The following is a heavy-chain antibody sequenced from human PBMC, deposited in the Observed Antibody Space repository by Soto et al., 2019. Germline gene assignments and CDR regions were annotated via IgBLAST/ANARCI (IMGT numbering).Heavy chain of an antibody. CDR1: GGSFSCYD. CDR2: VNHSGST. CDR3: ARGWSGLVIIRFDP. J-gene: IGHJ5*02. V-gene: IGHV4-34*01. Sequence: SDTLSLTCPVYGGSFSCYDLSWIRQPPGKGLEWIGEVNHSGSTNYNPSLKSRVTISVDTSKNQFSLKLSSVTAADTAVYYCARGWSGLVIIRFDPWGQGTLVTVSS. D-gene: IGHD3-9*01.